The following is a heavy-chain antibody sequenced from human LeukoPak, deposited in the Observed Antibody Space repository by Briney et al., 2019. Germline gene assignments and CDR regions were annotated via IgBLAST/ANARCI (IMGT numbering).Heavy chain of an antibody. Sequence: PRGSLRLSCAASGFTFSDHYMDWVRQAPGKGLEWVGRTRNKANSYTTEYAASVKGRFTISRDDSKNSLYLQMNSLKTEDTAVYYCARARLGEETFDYWGQGTLVTVSS. D-gene: IGHD3-10*01. CDR1: GFTFSDHY. V-gene: IGHV3-72*01. CDR3: ARARLGEETFDY. CDR2: TRNKANSYTT. J-gene: IGHJ4*02.